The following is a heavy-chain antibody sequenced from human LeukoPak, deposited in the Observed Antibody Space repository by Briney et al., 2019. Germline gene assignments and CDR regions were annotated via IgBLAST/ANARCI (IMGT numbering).Heavy chain of an antibody. V-gene: IGHV1-24*01. Sequence: ASVKVSCKVSGYTLTELSMHWVRQAPGKGLEWKGGFDPEDGETIYAQKFQGRVTMTEDTSTDTAYMELSSLRSEDTAVYYCATAGSSWYAPFDYWGQGTLVTVSS. J-gene: IGHJ4*02. D-gene: IGHD6-13*01. CDR3: ATAGSSWYAPFDY. CDR2: FDPEDGET. CDR1: GYTLTELS.